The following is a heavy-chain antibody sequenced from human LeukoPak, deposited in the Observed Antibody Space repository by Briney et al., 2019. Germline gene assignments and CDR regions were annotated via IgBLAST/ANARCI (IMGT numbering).Heavy chain of an antibody. D-gene: IGHD2/OR15-2a*01. CDR1: GFTFSSYG. Sequence: GGSLRLSCAASGFTFSSYGMHWVRQAPGKGLEWVAVIWYDGSNKYYADSVKGRFTISRDNSKNTLYLQMNSLRAEDTAVYYCASELLWFNYYYYGMDVWGQGTTVTVSS. J-gene: IGHJ6*02. CDR2: IWYDGSNK. V-gene: IGHV3-30*19. CDR3: ASELLWFNYYYYGMDV.